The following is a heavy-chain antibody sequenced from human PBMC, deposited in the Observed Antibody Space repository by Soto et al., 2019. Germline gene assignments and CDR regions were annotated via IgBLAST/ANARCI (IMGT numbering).Heavy chain of an antibody. V-gene: IGHV4-34*01. CDR2: INHSGST. D-gene: IGHD3-10*01. CDR1: GGSFSGYY. J-gene: IGHJ6*02. Sequence: SETLSLTCAVYGGSFSGYYWSWIRQPPGKGLEWIGEINHSGSTNYNPSLKSRVTISVDTSKNQFSLKLSSVTAADTAVYYCASGYGSGSYSGMDVWGQGTTVTVSS. CDR3: ASGYGSGSYSGMDV.